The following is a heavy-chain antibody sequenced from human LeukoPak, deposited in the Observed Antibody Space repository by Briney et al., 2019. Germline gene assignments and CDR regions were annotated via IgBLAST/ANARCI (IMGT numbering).Heavy chain of an antibody. CDR1: GGSISSGDYY. CDR2: IYYSGST. D-gene: IGHD6-13*01. Sequence: PSETLSLTCTVSGGSISSGDYYWSWIRQHPGKGLEWIGYIYYSGSTYYNPSLKSRVTISVDTSKNQFSLKLSSVTAADTAVYYCARDLRDSDSSWSRYYYYGMDVWGQGTTVTVSS. CDR3: ARDLRDSDSSWSRYYYYGMDV. V-gene: IGHV4-31*03. J-gene: IGHJ6*02.